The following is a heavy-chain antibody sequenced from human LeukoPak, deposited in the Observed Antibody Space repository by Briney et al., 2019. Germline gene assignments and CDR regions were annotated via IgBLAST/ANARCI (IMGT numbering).Heavy chain of an antibody. D-gene: IGHD5-12*01. J-gene: IGHJ4*02. CDR2: ISGDGGDT. CDR3: AKARGYSDF. Sequence: PGGSLRLSCAASGFTFDEYAMHWVRQAPGKGLECVCLISGDGGDTFYADSVKGRFTITRDNSKKSLYLQMNSLRTEDTAFYYCAKARGYSDFWGQGTLVTVSS. V-gene: IGHV3-43*02. CDR1: GFTFDEYA.